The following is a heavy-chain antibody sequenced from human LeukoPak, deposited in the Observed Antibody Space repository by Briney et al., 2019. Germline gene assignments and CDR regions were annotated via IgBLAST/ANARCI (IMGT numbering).Heavy chain of an antibody. D-gene: IGHD6-13*01. CDR3: ARIRGLAATPGWFDP. CDR1: GFTFSSYA. V-gene: IGHV3-23*01. J-gene: IGHJ5*02. CDR2: ISGSGGST. Sequence: GGSLRLSCAASGFTFSSYAMSWVRQAPGKGLEWVSAISGSGGSTYYADPVKGRLTISRDNSKNTLYLQMNSLRAEDTAVYYCARIRGLAATPGWFDPWGQGTLVTVSS.